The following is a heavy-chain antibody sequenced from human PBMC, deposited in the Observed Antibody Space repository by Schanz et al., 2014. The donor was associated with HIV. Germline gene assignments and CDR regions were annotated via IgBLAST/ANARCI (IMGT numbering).Heavy chain of an antibody. Sequence: QVQLVESGGGVVQPGRSLRLSCAASGFTFSYYGMHWVRQAPGKGLEWGAVIWNDGSNKYYADSVKGRFTISRDNSKKTLYLQMNSLRAEDTAVYYCARGEAITYYYHYYGMDVWGQGTTVTVSS. J-gene: IGHJ6*02. D-gene: IGHD1-20*01. CDR1: GFTFSYYG. V-gene: IGHV3-33*01. CDR3: ARGEAITYYYHYYGMDV. CDR2: IWNDGSNK.